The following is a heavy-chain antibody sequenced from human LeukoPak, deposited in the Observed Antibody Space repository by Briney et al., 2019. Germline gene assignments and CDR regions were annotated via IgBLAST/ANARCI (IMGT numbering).Heavy chain of an antibody. CDR2: IYYSGST. CDR1: GGSINSYY. CDR3: VRHLSAGRPAFDI. Sequence: SETLSLTCTVSGGSINSYYWSWIRQPPGKGLEWIGYIYYSGSTNYNPSLKSRVTISVDTSNNKSSLKLTSLTAADTAVYYCVRHLSAGRPAFDIWAKGQWSPSLQ. V-gene: IGHV4-59*08. J-gene: IGHJ3*02. D-gene: IGHD2-15*01.